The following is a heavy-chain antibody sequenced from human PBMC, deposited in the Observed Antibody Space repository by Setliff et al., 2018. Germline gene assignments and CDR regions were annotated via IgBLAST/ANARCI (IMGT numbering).Heavy chain of an antibody. CDR3: ARDRSYYASGSFTKWFDY. CDR1: GGSVTSHY. J-gene: IGHJ4*02. D-gene: IGHD3-10*01. V-gene: IGHV4-59*02. CDR2: IFYSGDT. Sequence: SATLSLTCAVSGGSVTSHYWSWIRQPPGKGLEWLGFIFYSGDTNSNPSPKSRVTMSVDTSKNQFSLKLNSVTAADTATYYCARDRSYYASGSFTKWFDYWGQGALVTVSS.